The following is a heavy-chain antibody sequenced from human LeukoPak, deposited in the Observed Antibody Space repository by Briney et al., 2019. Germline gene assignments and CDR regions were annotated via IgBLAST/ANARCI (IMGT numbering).Heavy chain of an antibody. CDR3: ARDGSGYYYDSSGYWYFDL. CDR1: GFTFSDYY. V-gene: IGHV3-11*01. D-gene: IGHD3-22*01. J-gene: IGHJ2*01. CDR2: ISSSGSTI. Sequence: GGSLRLSCAASGFTFSDYYMSWIRQAPGKGLEWVSYISSSGSTIYYADSVKGRFTISRDNAKNSLYLQMNSLRAEDTAVYYCARDGSGYYYDSSGYWYFDLRGRGTMLTDSS.